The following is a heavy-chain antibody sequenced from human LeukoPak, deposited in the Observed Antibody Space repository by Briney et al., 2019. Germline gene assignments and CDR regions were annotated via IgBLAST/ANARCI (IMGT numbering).Heavy chain of an antibody. CDR1: GGTFSSYA. CDR3: ARVGGKRGYSYGSGYFDY. V-gene: IGHV1-69*13. J-gene: IGHJ4*02. D-gene: IGHD5-18*01. Sequence: SVKVSCKASGGTFSSYAISWVRQAPGQGLEWMGGIIPIFGTANYAQKFQGRVTITADESTSTAYMELSSLRSEDTAVYYCARVGGKRGYSYGSGYFDYWGQGTLVTVSS. CDR2: IIPIFGTA.